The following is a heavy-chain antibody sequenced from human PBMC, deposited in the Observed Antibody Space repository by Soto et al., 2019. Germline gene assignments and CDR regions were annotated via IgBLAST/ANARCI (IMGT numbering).Heavy chain of an antibody. Sequence: QVQLVESGGGVVQPGRSLRLSCAPSKFTFSSYGMHWVRQAPGKGLEWVVVISNDGGNKYYADSVKGRFTISRDNSKNTVYLQMKSLRAEDTAVYYCARLGEHDAFDMWGQGTMVTVSS. D-gene: IGHD3-10*01. CDR1: KFTFSSYG. CDR2: ISNDGGNK. J-gene: IGHJ3*02. CDR3: ARLGEHDAFDM. V-gene: IGHV3-30*03.